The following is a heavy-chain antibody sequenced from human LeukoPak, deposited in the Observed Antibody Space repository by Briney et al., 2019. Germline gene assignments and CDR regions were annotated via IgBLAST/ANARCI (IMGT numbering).Heavy chain of an antibody. Sequence: ASVKVSCKASGGTFSSYAISWVRQAPGQGLEWMGGIIPIFGTANYAQKFQDRVTITADESTSTAYMELSSLRSEDTAVYYCARVADSGYDFGVDYWGQGTLVTVSS. CDR3: ARVADSGYDFGVDY. D-gene: IGHD5-12*01. J-gene: IGHJ4*02. V-gene: IGHV1-69*19. CDR2: IIPIFGTA. CDR1: GGTFSSYA.